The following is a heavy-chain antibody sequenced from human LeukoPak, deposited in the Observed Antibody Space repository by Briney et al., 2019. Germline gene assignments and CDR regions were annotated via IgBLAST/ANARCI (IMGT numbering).Heavy chain of an antibody. D-gene: IGHD3/OR15-3a*01. CDR1: GFSLRKYR. CDR2: VSPTGTT. J-gene: IGHJ6*03. V-gene: IGHV3-69-1*01. Sequence: GGSLRLSCVASGFSLRKYRLNWVRQGPGKGLEWVAHVSPTGTTYYADSVKGRFTISRDNVRNSLSLQMHSLRSGDTAVYFCATAPFGTSDYTDVWGRGTTVTVSS. CDR3: ATAPFGTSDYTDV.